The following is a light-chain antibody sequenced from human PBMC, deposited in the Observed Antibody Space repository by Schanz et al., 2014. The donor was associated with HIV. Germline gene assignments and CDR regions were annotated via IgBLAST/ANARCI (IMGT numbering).Light chain of an antibody. CDR2: EVN. J-gene: IGLJ2*01. CDR3: SSYTSSSVV. CDR1: ISDVGGYNY. Sequence: QSALTQPPSASGSPGQSVTISCTGTISDVGGYNYVSWYQRHPDKAPKLMIYEVNKRPSGVPDRFSGSKSGNTASLTVSGLQAEDEADYYCSSYTSSSVVFGGGTKLTVL. V-gene: IGLV2-8*01.